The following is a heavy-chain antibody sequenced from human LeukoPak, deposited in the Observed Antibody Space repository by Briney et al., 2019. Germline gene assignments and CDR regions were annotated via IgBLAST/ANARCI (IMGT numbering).Heavy chain of an antibody. D-gene: IGHD3-22*01. J-gene: IGHJ4*02. CDR3: AKRGVVIRVILVGFHKEAYYFDS. Sequence: GGSLRLSCAVSGITLSNYGMSWVRQAPGKGREWGAGISDSGGRTNYADSVKGRFTISRDNPKNTLYLQMNSLRAEDAAVYFCAKRGVVIRVILVGFHKEAYYFDSWGQGALVTVSS. V-gene: IGHV3-23*01. CDR1: GITLSNYG. CDR2: ISDSGGRT.